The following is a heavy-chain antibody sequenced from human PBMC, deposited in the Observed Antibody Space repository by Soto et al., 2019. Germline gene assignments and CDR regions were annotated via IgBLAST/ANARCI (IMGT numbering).Heavy chain of an antibody. V-gene: IGHV4-59*08. J-gene: IGHJ4*02. CDR2: IYYSGST. Sequence: PSETLSLTCTVSCGSISSYYWSWIRQPPGKGLEWIGYIYYSGSTNYNPSLKSRVTISVDTSKNQFSLKLSSVTAADTAVYYCARLYGFSGFDYWGQGTLVTVSS. D-gene: IGHD6-25*01. CDR3: ARLYGFSGFDY. CDR1: CGSISSYY.